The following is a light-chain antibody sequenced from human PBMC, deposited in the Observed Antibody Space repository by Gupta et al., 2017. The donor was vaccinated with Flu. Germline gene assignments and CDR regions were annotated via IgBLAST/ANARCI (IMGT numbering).Light chain of an antibody. Sequence: SVTISCTGTSSDVGGYNYVSWYQQHPDKAPNLMIYGVSKRPSGVPDRFSASKSGNTASLTVSGLPAEDEADYYCSSYTGRNNLVFGGGTKLTVL. J-gene: IGLJ2*01. CDR1: SSDVGGYNY. CDR3: SSYTGRNNLV. CDR2: GVS. V-gene: IGLV2-8*01.